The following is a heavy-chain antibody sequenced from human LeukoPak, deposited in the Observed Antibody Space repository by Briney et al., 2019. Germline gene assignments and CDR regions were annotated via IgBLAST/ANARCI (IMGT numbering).Heavy chain of an antibody. J-gene: IGHJ4*02. CDR2: IVVGSGNT. CDR3: ARGHYGSGSPNDY. D-gene: IGHD3-10*01. CDR1: GFTFTSSA. V-gene: IGHV1-58*01. Sequence: ASVKVSCKASGFTFTSSAVQWVRQARGQRLEWIGWIVVGSGNTNYAQKFQERVTITRDMSTSTAYMELRSLRSDDTAVYYCARGHYGSGSPNDYWGQGTLVTVSS.